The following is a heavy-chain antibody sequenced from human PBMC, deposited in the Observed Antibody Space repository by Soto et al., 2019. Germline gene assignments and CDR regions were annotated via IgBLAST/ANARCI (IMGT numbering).Heavy chain of an antibody. CDR1: GGSVSSGSYY. V-gene: IGHV4-61*01. CDR2: IYYSGST. CDR3: ARGLRRPWFDP. J-gene: IGHJ5*02. Sequence: QVQLQESGPGLVKPSETLSLTCTVSGGSVSSGSYYWSWIRQPPGKGLEWIGYIYYSGSTNYHPALQSRVTTSVDTSKYQSSLKLSAVTAADTAVYCCARGLRRPWFDPWGQGTLVPVSS. D-gene: IGHD3-10*01.